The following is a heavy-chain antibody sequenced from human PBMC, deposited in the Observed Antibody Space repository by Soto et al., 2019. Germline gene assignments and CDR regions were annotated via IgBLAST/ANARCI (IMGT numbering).Heavy chain of an antibody. D-gene: IGHD6-6*01. V-gene: IGHV4-59*01. CDR1: GGSISSYY. CDR2: IYYSGST. Sequence: QVQLQESGPGLVKPSETLSLTCTVSGGSISSYYWSWIRQPPGKGLEWIGYIYYSGSTNYNPSLKSRVTISVDTSKTQFSLKLSSVTAADTAVYYCARGPPGGAARSDAFDIWGQGTMVTVSS. J-gene: IGHJ3*02. CDR3: ARGPPGGAARSDAFDI.